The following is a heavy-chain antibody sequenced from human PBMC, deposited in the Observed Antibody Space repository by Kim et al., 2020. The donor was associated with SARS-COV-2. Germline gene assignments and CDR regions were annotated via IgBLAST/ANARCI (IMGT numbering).Heavy chain of an antibody. CDR2: ISYDGSNK. J-gene: IGHJ3*02. Sequence: GGSLRLSCAASGFTFSSYGMHWVRQAPGKGLEWVAVISYDGSNKYYADSVKGRFTISRDNSKNTLYLQMNSLRAEDTAVYYCAKVEGDYYDSSAHDAFDIWGQGTMVTVSS. CDR3: AKVEGDYYDSSAHDAFDI. CDR1: GFTFSSYG. V-gene: IGHV3-30*18. D-gene: IGHD3-22*01.